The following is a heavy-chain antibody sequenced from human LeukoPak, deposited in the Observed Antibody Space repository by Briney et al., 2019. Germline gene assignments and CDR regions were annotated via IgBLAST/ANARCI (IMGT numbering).Heavy chain of an antibody. CDR1: GYTFTGYY. CDR2: INPNSGGT. Sequence: ASVKVSCKASGYTFTGYYMLWVRQAPGQGLEWMGWINPNSGGTNYAQKFQGWVTMTRDTSISTAYMELSRLRSDDTAVYYCARPSIPRTLEYFQHWGQGTLVTVSS. CDR3: ARPSIPRTLEYFQH. V-gene: IGHV1-2*04. J-gene: IGHJ1*01. D-gene: IGHD6-6*01.